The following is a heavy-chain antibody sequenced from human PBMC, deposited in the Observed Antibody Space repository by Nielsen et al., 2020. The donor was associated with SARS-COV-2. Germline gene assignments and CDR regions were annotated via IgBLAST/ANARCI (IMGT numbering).Heavy chain of an antibody. Sequence: WIRQSPSRGLEWLGRTYYRSKWYNDYAVSVKSRITNTPDTSKNQFSLQLNSVTPDDTAVYYCARDRYDYDILTGYYGPYYYYGMDVWGQGTTVRLL. V-gene: IGHV6-1*01. CDR3: ARDRYDYDILTGYYGPYYYYGMDV. J-gene: IGHJ6*02. D-gene: IGHD3-9*01. CDR2: TYYRSKWYN.